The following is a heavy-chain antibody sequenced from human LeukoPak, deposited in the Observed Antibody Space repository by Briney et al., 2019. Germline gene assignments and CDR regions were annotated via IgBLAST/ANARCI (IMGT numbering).Heavy chain of an antibody. J-gene: IGHJ4*02. CDR3: ARTVDFGVYDISGYVPGY. V-gene: IGHV1-2*02. CDR2: INPNSGGT. CDR1: GYTFTGYY. D-gene: IGHD3-22*01. Sequence: GASVKVSCKASGYTFTGYYMHWVRQAPGQGLEWMGWINPNSGGTNYAQKFQGRVTMTRDTSISTAYMELSRLRSDDTAVYYCARTVDFGVYDISGYVPGYWGQGTLVTVSS.